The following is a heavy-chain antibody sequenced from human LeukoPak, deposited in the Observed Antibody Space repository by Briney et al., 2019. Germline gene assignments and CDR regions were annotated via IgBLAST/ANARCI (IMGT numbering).Heavy chain of an antibody. V-gene: IGHV3-66*02. Sequence: GGSLRLSCAASRFTVSSNYMGWVRQAPGKGLEWVSVLYSDGTTYYPDSVKGRFTISRDNSQNTLYLQLDSLRAEDTAVYYCARDGRAGVAGVYRRFDSWGQGTLVTVSS. J-gene: IGHJ4*02. CDR2: LYSDGTT. CDR1: RFTVSSNY. CDR3: ARDGRAGVAGVYRRFDS. D-gene: IGHD3-10*01.